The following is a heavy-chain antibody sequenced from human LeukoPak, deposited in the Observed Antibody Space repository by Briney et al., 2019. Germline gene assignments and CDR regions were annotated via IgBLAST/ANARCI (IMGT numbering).Heavy chain of an antibody. Sequence: SVKVSCKASGGTFSSYAISWVRQAPGQGLEWMGGIIPIFGTANYAQTFQGRVTITTDESTSTAYMELSSLRSEDTAVYYCASQSQRGYSYGYYPYYYYYMDVWGKGTTVTVSS. D-gene: IGHD5-18*01. J-gene: IGHJ6*03. CDR3: ASQSQRGYSYGYYPYYYYYMDV. CDR2: IIPIFGTA. CDR1: GGTFSSYA. V-gene: IGHV1-69*05.